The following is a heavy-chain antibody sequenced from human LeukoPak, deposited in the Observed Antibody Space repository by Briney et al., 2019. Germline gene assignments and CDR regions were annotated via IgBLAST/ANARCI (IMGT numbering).Heavy chain of an antibody. V-gene: IGHV4-59*01. CDR3: ARVGHDYGGMGAFDI. CDR1: GGSISSYY. CDR2: IYYSGST. D-gene: IGHD4-23*01. Sequence: SETLSLTCTVSGGSISSYYWSWIRQPPGKGLEWIGYIYYSGSTNYNPSLKSRVTISVDTSKNQFSLKLSSVTAAGTAVYYCARVGHDYGGMGAFDIWGQGTMVTVSS. J-gene: IGHJ3*02.